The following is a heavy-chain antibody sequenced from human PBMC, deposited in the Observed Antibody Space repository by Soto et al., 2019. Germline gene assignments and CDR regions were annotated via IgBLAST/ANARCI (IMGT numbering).Heavy chain of an antibody. J-gene: IGHJ4*02. CDR2: ISYDGSNK. D-gene: IGHD3-22*01. V-gene: IGHV3-30*18. Sequence: GGSLRLSCAASGFTFSSYGMHWVRQAPGKGLEWVAVISYDGSNKYYADSVKGRFTISRDNSKNTLYLQMNSLRAEDTAVYYCAKVLFYYDSSGPLDYWGQGTLVTVS. CDR1: GFTFSSYG. CDR3: AKVLFYYDSSGPLDY.